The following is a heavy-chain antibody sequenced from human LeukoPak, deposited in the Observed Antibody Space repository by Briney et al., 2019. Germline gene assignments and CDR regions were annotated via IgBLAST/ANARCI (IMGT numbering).Heavy chain of an antibody. J-gene: IGHJ4*02. CDR2: INPSGGST. V-gene: IGHV1-46*01. CDR1: GYTFTSYY. CDR3: AREGGSTLITMVRGVFGFDY. D-gene: IGHD3-10*01. Sequence: ASVKVSCKASGYTFTSYYMHWVRQAPGQGLEWMGIINPSGGSTSYAQKFQGRVTITADESTSTAYMELSSLRSEDTAVYYCAREGGSTLITMVRGVFGFDYWGQGTLVTVSS.